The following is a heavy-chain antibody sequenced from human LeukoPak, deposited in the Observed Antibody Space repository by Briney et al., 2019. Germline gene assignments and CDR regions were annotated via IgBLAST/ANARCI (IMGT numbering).Heavy chain of an antibody. CDR2: ISYDGSNE. Sequence: GGSLRLSCAASGFTFSGYAMHWVRQAPGKGLEWVAVISYDGSNEYYADSVKGRFTISRDNSKNTPYLQMNSLSVEDTAVYYCARVGYYASGPFSYFDYWGQGTLVTVSS. CDR1: GFTFSGYA. J-gene: IGHJ4*02. CDR3: ARVGYYASGPFSYFDY. V-gene: IGHV3-30-3*01. D-gene: IGHD3-10*01.